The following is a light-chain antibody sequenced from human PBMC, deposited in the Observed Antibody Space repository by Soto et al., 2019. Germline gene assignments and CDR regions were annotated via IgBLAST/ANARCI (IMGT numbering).Light chain of an antibody. Sequence: EVVLTQSPGTLSLSPGERGTLSCRASQSISSSNLAWYQQKPGQAPRLLIFGVSSRATGVPDRFSGSGSGTDFTLTIRRLEPADFAVYYCQQYGSSSWVFGQGTKVEI. J-gene: IGKJ1*01. CDR2: GVS. CDR3: QQYGSSSWV. CDR1: QSISSSN. V-gene: IGKV3-20*01.